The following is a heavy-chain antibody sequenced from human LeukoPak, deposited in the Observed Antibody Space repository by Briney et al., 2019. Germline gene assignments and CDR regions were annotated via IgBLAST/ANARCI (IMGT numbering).Heavy chain of an antibody. CDR2: ISSSSSYI. V-gene: IGHV3-21*01. J-gene: IGHJ3*02. CDR1: GFTFSSYS. CDR3: ARLGRQQREIDAFDI. Sequence: GGSLRLSCAASGFTFSSYSMNWVRQAPGKGLEWVSSISSSSSYIYYADSVKGRFTISRDNAKNSLYLQMNSPRAEDTAVYYCARLGRQQREIDAFDIWGQGTMVTVSS. D-gene: IGHD6-13*01.